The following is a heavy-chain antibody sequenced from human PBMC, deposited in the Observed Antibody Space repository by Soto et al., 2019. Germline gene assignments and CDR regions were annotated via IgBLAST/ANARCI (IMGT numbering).Heavy chain of an antibody. J-gene: IGHJ5*02. Sequence: GESLKISCEASGYTFANYWIGWVRQMPGKGLELMGIIYPIESDARYSPSFQGQVIISADKSINTAYLQWSSLRASDTAIYYCVRHGRSGGSSYSGWFDPWRQGTLVTVSS. CDR2: IYPIESDA. D-gene: IGHD2-15*01. V-gene: IGHV5-51*01. CDR1: GYTFANYW. CDR3: VRHGRSGGSSYSGWFDP.